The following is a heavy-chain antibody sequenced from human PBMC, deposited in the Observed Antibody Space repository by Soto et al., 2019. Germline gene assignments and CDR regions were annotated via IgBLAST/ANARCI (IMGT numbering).Heavy chain of an antibody. CDR1: GGSISSSSYY. CDR2: IYYSGST. Sequence: SETLSLTCTVSGGSISSSSYYWGWIRQPPGKGLEWIGSIYYSGSTYYNPSLKSRVTISVDTSKNQFSLKLSSVTAADTAVYYCARRFPLRLGELSEQYYFDYWGQGTLVTVS. V-gene: IGHV4-39*01. D-gene: IGHD3-16*02. CDR3: ARRFPLRLGELSEQYYFDY. J-gene: IGHJ4*02.